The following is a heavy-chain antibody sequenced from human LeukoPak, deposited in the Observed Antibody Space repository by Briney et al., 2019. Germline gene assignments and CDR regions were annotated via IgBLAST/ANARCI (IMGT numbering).Heavy chain of an antibody. CDR2: IFYSGST. V-gene: IGHV4-59*01. CDR1: GGSIGSYY. D-gene: IGHD5-12*01. Sequence: SETLSPTCTVSGGSIGSYYWSWVRQPPGRGLEWIGYIFYSGSTNYNPSLKSRVTISVDTSKNQFSLKLSSVTAADTAVYYCARSNSGYDFFGYWGQGTLVTVSS. J-gene: IGHJ4*02. CDR3: ARSNSGYDFFGY.